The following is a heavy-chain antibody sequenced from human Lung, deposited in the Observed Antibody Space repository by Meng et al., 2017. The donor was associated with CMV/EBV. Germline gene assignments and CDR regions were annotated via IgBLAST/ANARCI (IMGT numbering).Heavy chain of an antibody. CDR2: IYSGGRST. V-gene: IGHV3-23*03. D-gene: IGHD2-2*02. CDR3: AKMYCGTTSCYIVDF. Sequence: GESXKISCAASGFTFSDFAMSWVRQAPGKGLEWVSVIYSGGRSTSYADSVKGRFTISRDNSKNTLYLQMNRLRADDTAVYYCAKMYCGTTSCYIVDFWGLGTLVTVSS. J-gene: IGHJ4*02. CDR1: GFTFSDFA.